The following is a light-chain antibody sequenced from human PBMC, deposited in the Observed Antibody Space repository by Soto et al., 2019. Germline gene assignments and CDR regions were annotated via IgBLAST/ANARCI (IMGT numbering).Light chain of an antibody. Sequence: GVTHSPATPSLSPKERATLSCRASQSVSSSYLAWYQQKPGQAPRLLIYGASTRATGIPARFSGSGSGTEFTLTISSLQSEDFAVYYCQQYNNWLLITFGQGTRLEI. V-gene: IGKV3-15*01. CDR3: QQYNNWLLIT. CDR2: GAS. CDR1: QSVSSSY. J-gene: IGKJ5*01.